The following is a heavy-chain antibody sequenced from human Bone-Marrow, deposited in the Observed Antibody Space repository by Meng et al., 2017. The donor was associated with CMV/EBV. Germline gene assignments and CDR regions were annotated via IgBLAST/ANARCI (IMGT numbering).Heavy chain of an antibody. CDR2: INPSGGST. D-gene: IGHD3-3*01. J-gene: IGHJ4*02. V-gene: IGHV1-46*01. CDR1: GYTFTSYY. Sequence: GESLKISCAASGYTFTSYYMHWVRQAPGQGLEWMGIINPSGGSTSYAQKFQGRVTMTRDTSTSTVYMELSSLRSEDTAVYYCARDLTIFGVVTRTDYWGQGTLVTVYS. CDR3: ARDLTIFGVVTRTDY.